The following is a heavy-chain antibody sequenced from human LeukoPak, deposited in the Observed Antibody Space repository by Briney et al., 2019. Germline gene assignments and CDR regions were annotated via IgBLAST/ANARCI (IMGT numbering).Heavy chain of an antibody. V-gene: IGHV3-20*04. CDR2: ISWNGGLI. Sequence: RPGGSLRLSCAASGFRFADYGVDWVRQTPGKGLEWVAYISWNGGLISYADSVKGRFTISRDNAQNSLYLQMNSLRAEDTAVYYCARDYSFDYWGQGTLVTVSS. D-gene: IGHD2-15*01. J-gene: IGHJ4*02. CDR1: GFRFADYG. CDR3: ARDYSFDY.